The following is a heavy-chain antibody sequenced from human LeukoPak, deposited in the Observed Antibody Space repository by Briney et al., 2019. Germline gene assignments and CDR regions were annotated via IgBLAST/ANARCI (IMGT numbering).Heavy chain of an antibody. CDR1: GYSISSGYY. V-gene: IGHV4-59*01. Sequence: SETLSLTCKVSGYSISSGYYWSWIRQPPGKGLEWIGYIYYSGSTKNNPSLKSRVTISLDTSKNQFSLKLSSVTAADTAMYYCARALPSYYYDSSGSSKAFDIWGQGTMVTVSS. J-gene: IGHJ3*02. CDR2: IYYSGST. CDR3: ARALPSYYYDSSGSSKAFDI. D-gene: IGHD3-22*01.